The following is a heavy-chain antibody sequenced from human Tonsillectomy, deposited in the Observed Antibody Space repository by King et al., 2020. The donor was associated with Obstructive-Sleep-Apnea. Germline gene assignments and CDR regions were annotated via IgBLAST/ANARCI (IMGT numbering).Heavy chain of an antibody. CDR3: ARDRPQLVPGYYYYGLDV. V-gene: IGHV3-48*04. D-gene: IGHD6-13*01. J-gene: IGHJ6*02. CDR2: ISTSSSAI. Sequence: QLVQSGGGLVQPGGSLRLSCAASGFTFRSYSMNWVRQAPGKGLEWVSYISTSSSAIYYADSVKGRFIISRDNAENSLYLQMNRVRAEDTAVYWCARDRPQLVPGYYYYGLDVWGQGTTVTVSS. CDR1: GFTFRSYS.